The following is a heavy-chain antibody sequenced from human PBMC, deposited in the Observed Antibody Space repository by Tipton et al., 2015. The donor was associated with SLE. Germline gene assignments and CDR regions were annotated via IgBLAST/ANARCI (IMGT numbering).Heavy chain of an antibody. CDR3: ARGTLGGLDY. V-gene: IGHV4-61*05. J-gene: IGHJ4*02. CDR1: GGSISSKTYY. Sequence: TLSLTCTVSGGSISSKTYYWGWIRQPPGKGLEWIGSIYHSGNTYSNPSLKSRVTISVDTSKNQFSLKMSSVTAADTAVYYCARGTLGGLDYWGQGTLVTVSS. D-gene: IGHD1-26*01. CDR2: IYHSGNT.